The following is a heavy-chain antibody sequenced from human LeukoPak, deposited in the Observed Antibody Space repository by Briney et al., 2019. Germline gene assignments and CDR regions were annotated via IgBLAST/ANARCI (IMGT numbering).Heavy chain of an antibody. CDR2: ISSSSSYI. D-gene: IGHD4-11*01. V-gene: IGHV3-21*01. CDR1: EFTFSSYS. J-gene: IGHJ4*02. CDR3: ARDTHYDYSNYPYYFDY. Sequence: PGGSLRLSCAASEFTFSSYSMNWVRQAPGKGLEWVSSISSSSSYIYYADSVKGRFTISRDNAKNSLYLQMNSLRAEDTAVYYCARDTHYDYSNYPYYFDYWGQGTLVTVSS.